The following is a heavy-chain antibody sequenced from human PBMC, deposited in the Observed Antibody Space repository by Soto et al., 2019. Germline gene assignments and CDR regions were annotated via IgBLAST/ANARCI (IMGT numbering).Heavy chain of an antibody. CDR2: IYYSGGA. Sequence: PSETLSLTCAVSGVSTHNSHSFWGWIRQPPGKGLEFIGSIYYSGGANYNPSLKSRVTISLDTSKNQFSLTVNSVTAADTAIYYCGRVVEGATRHTDFGSWGQGTLVTVSS. D-gene: IGHD2-15*01. J-gene: IGHJ5*01. V-gene: IGHV4-39*01. CDR1: GVSTHNSHSF. CDR3: GRVVEGATRHTDFGS.